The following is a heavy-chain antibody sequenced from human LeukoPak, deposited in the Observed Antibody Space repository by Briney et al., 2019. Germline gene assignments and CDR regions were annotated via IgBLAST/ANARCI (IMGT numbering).Heavy chain of an antibody. Sequence: PGGSLRLSCAASGFTFRTYGMHWVRQAPGKGLEWVTFIRYDGSDKYYADSVKGRFTISRDNSKNTLFLQMNSLRVADTAVYYCAKRADYYDSSWALYDAFDLWGQGTMVTVSS. J-gene: IGHJ3*01. CDR1: GFTFRTYG. CDR2: IRYDGSDK. CDR3: AKRADYYDSSWALYDAFDL. V-gene: IGHV3-30*02. D-gene: IGHD3-16*01.